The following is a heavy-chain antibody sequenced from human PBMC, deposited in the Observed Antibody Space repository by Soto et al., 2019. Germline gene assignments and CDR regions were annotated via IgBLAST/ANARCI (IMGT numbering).Heavy chain of an antibody. D-gene: IGHD1-1*01. CDR2: IRSKANSYAT. Sequence: PGGSLRLSCAASGFTFSGSAMHWVRQASGKGLEWVGRIRSKANSYATAYAASVKSRFTISRDDSKNTAYLQMNSLKTEDTAVYYCTTPLLERRTGHYYYGMDVWGQGTTVTVSS. CDR1: GFTFSGSA. CDR3: TTPLLERRTGHYYYGMDV. J-gene: IGHJ6*02. V-gene: IGHV3-73*01.